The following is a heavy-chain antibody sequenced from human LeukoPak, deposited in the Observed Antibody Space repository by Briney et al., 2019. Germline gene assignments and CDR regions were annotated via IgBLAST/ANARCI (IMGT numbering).Heavy chain of an antibody. V-gene: IGHV4-38-2*01. Sequence: SETQSLTCAVSGYSISSGYYWGWIRQPPGKGLEWIGSIYHSGSTYYNPSLKSRVTISVDTSKNQFSLKLSSVTAADTAVYYCARVSREFDYVWGSYRRDAFDIWGQGTMVTVSS. CDR3: ARVSREFDYVWGSYRRDAFDI. J-gene: IGHJ3*02. D-gene: IGHD3-16*02. CDR1: GYSISSGYY. CDR2: IYHSGST.